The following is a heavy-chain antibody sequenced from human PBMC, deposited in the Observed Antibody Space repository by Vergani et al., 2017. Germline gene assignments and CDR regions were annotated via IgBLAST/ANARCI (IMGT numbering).Heavy chain of an antibody. CDR3: ARGDYGILTGYRY. J-gene: IGHJ4*02. CDR1: GYTFSNYY. Sequence: QVQVVQSGAEVKKSGASVKVSCKTSGYTFSNYYMHWVRQAPGQGLEWMGIINPSGGHTNYAQKFQGRVTMTRDTSTSTVYMELSSLRSEDTAIYYCARGDYGILTGYRYWWQGTLVTVSA. V-gene: IGHV1-46*03. D-gene: IGHD3-9*01. CDR2: INPSGGHT.